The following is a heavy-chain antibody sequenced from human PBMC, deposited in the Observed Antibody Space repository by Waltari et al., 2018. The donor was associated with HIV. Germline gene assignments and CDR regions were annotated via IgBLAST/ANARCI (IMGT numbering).Heavy chain of an antibody. V-gene: IGHV1-69*08. J-gene: IGHJ5*01. CDR3: ASARETMGVDFDS. CDR1: GGPFCSPT. Sequence: QVQLVQSGAEVKKPGSSVKVSCTASGGPFCSPTINWVRQAPGQGLEGMGRAIPMFGTANYAQKFQGRVTITADKSTSTAYMELNGLRFDDTAVYYCASARETMGVDFDSWGQGTLVTVS. CDR2: AIPMFGTA. D-gene: IGHD3-10*01.